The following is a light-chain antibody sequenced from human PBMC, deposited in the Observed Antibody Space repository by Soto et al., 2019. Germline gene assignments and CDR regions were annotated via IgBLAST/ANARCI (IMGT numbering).Light chain of an antibody. J-gene: IGLJ2*01. CDR2: EDN. Sequence: NFMLTQPHSVSESPGKTVTISCTRSSGSIASHYVQWYQQRPGSAPTTVIYEDNQRTSGVPDRFSGSIDSSSNSASLTISGLKTEDEADYYCQSYDSSSVVFGGGTKLTVL. CDR1: SGSIASHY. V-gene: IGLV6-57*04. CDR3: QSYDSSSVV.